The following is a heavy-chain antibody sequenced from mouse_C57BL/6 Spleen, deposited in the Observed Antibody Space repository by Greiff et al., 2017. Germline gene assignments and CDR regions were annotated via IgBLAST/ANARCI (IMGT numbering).Heavy chain of an antibody. CDR2: IYPGDGDT. CDR1: GYAFSSYW. V-gene: IGHV1-80*01. D-gene: IGHD3-2*02. CDR3: ARADSSDFDY. Sequence: QVQLKESGAELVKPGASVKISCKASGYAFSSYWMNWVKQRPGKGLEWIGQIYPGDGDTNYNGKFKGKATLTADKSSSTAYMQLSSLTSEDSAVYFCARADSSDFDYWGQGTTLTVSS. J-gene: IGHJ2*01.